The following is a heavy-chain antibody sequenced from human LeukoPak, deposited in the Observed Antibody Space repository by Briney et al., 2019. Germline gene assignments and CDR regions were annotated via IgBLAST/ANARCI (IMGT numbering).Heavy chain of an antibody. D-gene: IGHD3-22*01. Sequence: ASVKVSCKASGGTFSSYAISWVRQAPGQGLEWMGGIIPIFGTANCAQKFQGRVTITADESTSTAYMELSSLRSEDTAVYYCARVDYYLYYYGMDVWGQGTTVTVSS. CDR1: GGTFSSYA. CDR2: IIPIFGTA. J-gene: IGHJ6*02. CDR3: ARVDYYLYYYGMDV. V-gene: IGHV1-69*01.